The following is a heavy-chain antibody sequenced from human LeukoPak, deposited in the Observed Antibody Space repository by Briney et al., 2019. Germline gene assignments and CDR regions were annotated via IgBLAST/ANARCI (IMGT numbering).Heavy chain of an antibody. CDR2: IYYSGST. CDR1: GGSISSYY. CDR3: ARGKWELLGGYYFDY. V-gene: IGHV4-59*01. J-gene: IGHJ4*02. Sequence: PSETLSLTCTVSGGSISSYYWSWIRQPPGKGLEWIGYIYYSGSTNYNPSLKSRVTISGDTSKNQFSLKLSSVTAADTAVYYCARGKWELLGGYYFDYWGQGTLVTVSS. D-gene: IGHD1-26*01.